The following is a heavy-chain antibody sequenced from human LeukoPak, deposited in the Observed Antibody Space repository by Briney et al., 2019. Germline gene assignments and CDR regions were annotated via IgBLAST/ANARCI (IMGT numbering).Heavy chain of an antibody. D-gene: IGHD4-17*01. V-gene: IGHV1-2*04. CDR1: GYTFTGYY. CDR3: AREGDYGDYGGAFDI. CDR2: INPNSGGT. J-gene: IGHJ3*02. Sequence: ASVKVSCKASGYTFTGYYMHWVRQAPGQGLEWMGWINPNSGGTNYAQKFQGWVTMTRDTSISTAYMELSRLRSDDTAVYYCAREGDYGDYGGAFDIWGQGTMVTVSS.